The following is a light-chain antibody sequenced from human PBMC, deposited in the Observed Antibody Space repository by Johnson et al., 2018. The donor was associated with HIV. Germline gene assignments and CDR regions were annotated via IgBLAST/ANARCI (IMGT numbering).Light chain of an antibody. J-gene: IGLJ1*01. CDR2: ENN. V-gene: IGLV1-51*02. CDR1: SSNIGNNY. CDR3: GTWDSSLREV. Sequence: QSVLTQPPSVSAAPGQKVTISCSGSSSNIGNNYVSWYQQLPGTAPKLLIYENNKRPSGIPDRFSGSKSGTSATLGITGLQTGDEADYYCGTWDSSLREVFGNVTKVTVL.